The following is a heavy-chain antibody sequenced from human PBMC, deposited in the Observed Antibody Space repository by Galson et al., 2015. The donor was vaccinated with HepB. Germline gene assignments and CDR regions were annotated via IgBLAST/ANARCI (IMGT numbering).Heavy chain of an antibody. CDR1: GYTFTSYG. CDR2: IIPIFGTA. D-gene: IGHD6-13*01. J-gene: IGHJ3*02. V-gene: IGHV1-69*13. CDR3: AKHATRTTIAAAGDDAFDI. Sequence: SVKVSCKASGYTFTSYGISWVRQAPGQGLEWMGGIIPIFGTANYAQKFQGRVTITADESTSTAYMELSSLRSEDTAVYYCAKHATRTTIAAAGDDAFDIWGQGTMVTVSS.